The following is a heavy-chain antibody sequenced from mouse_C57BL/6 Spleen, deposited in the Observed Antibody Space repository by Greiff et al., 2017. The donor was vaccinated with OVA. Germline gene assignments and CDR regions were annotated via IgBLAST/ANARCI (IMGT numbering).Heavy chain of an antibody. Sequence: VQLQQSGPELVKPGASVKISCKASGYSFTGYYMNWVKQSPEKSLEWIGEINPSTGGTTYNQKFKAKATLTVDKSSSTADMQLKSLTSEDSAVYYCARGWDVRAMDYWGQGTSVTVSS. D-gene: IGHD4-1*01. CDR1: GYSFTGYY. CDR3: ARGWDVRAMDY. V-gene: IGHV1-42*01. CDR2: INPSTGGT. J-gene: IGHJ4*01.